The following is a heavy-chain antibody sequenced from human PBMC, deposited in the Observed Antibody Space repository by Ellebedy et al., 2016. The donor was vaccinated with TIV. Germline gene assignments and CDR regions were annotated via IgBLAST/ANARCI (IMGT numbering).Heavy chain of an antibody. J-gene: IGHJ3*01. CDR3: VRDER. CDR1: GFAFSSNA. Sequence: GESLKISXAASGFAFSSNAMHWVRQAPGKGLEWVANIEQAGSETHYVDSVEGRFTISRDNTQSSLYLQMNSLRAEDTAVYYCVRDERWGQGTVVTVSS. V-gene: IGHV3-7*01. CDR2: IEQAGSET. D-gene: IGHD5-24*01.